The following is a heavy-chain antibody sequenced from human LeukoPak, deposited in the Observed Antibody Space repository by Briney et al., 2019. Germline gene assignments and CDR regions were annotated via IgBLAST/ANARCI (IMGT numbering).Heavy chain of an antibody. CDR1: GYTFTSYG. V-gene: IGHV1-46*01. Sequence: ASVKVSCKASGYTFTSYGISWVRQAPGQGLEWMGIINPSGGSTSYAQKFQGRVTMTRDMSTSTVYMELSSLRSEDTAVYYCARDQARDSSVDYWGQGTLVTVSS. CDR2: INPSGGST. J-gene: IGHJ4*02. CDR3: ARDQARDSSVDY. D-gene: IGHD3-22*01.